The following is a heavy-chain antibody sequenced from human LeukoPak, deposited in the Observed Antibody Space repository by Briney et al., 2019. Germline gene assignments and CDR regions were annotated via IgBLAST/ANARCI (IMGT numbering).Heavy chain of an antibody. V-gene: IGHV4-39*01. CDR3: ARRAYCSTTSCYYEYNYGMDV. Sequence: SETLSLTCTVSGGSIYSSSFYWGWIRRSPGKGLEWIGSIYYSGSTYYNPSLKSRVTISVDTSKNQLSLKLSSVTAADTAVYYCARRAYCSTTSCYYEYNYGMDVWGQGTTVTVSS. D-gene: IGHD2-2*01. J-gene: IGHJ6*02. CDR1: GGSIYSSSFY. CDR2: IYYSGST.